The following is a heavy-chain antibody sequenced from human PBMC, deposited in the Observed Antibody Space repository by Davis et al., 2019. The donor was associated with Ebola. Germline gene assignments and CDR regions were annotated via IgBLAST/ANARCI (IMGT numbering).Heavy chain of an antibody. CDR3: ARDFDGGNYYFDY. J-gene: IGHJ4*02. D-gene: IGHD3-9*01. Sequence: SVTVSCKTSGGSFSSHPISWVRQAPRQGLEWMEGIIPIFDTPHYAQKFQGRITITADASTSTAYMELSSLRSEDTATYFCARDFDGGNYYFDYWGPGTPVTVSS. CDR1: GGSFSSHP. CDR2: IIPIFDTP. V-gene: IGHV1-69*13.